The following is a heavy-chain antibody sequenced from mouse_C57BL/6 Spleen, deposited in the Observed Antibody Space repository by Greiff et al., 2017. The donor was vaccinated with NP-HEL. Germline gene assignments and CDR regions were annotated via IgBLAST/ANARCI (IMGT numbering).Heavy chain of an antibody. CDR2: IDPSDSYT. Sequence: QVQLQQPGAELVMPGASVKLSCKASGYTFTSYWMHWVKQRPGQGLEWIGEIDPSDSYTNYNQKFKGKSTLTVDKSSSTAYMQLSSLTSEDSAVYYCARSAPYYYGSSYYFDYWGQGTTLTVSS. CDR3: ARSAPYYYGSSYYFDY. J-gene: IGHJ2*01. V-gene: IGHV1-69*01. CDR1: GYTFTSYW. D-gene: IGHD1-1*01.